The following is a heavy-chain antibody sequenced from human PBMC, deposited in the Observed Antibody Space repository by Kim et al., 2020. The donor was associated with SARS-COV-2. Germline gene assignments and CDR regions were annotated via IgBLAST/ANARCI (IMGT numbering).Heavy chain of an antibody. D-gene: IGHD6-13*01. J-gene: IGHJ6*02. CDR1: GFTFDDYA. V-gene: IGHV3-9*01. Sequence: GGSLTLSCAASGFTFDDYAMHWVRQAPGKGLEWVSGSSWNSGSIGYADSVKGRFTISRDNAKNSLYLQMNSLRAEDTALYYCAKAGKGMDVWGQGTTVTVSS. CDR2: SSWNSGSI. CDR3: AKAGKGMDV.